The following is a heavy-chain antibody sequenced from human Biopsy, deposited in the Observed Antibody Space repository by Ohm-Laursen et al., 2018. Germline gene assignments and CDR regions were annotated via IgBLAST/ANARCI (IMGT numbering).Heavy chain of an antibody. J-gene: IGHJ6*02. CDR1: GGSISSDY. V-gene: IGHV4-59*07. D-gene: IGHD2-8*02. Sequence: SDTLSLTWSVSGGSISSDYWSWIRQTPGKGLEWIGYIYYSGSTSYNPSLKSRVTISVDTSKNQFSLRLNSVTAADTSVYYCARATKSTGWPYYYFYGMDVWGQGTTVTVSS. CDR2: IYYSGST. CDR3: ARATKSTGWPYYYFYGMDV.